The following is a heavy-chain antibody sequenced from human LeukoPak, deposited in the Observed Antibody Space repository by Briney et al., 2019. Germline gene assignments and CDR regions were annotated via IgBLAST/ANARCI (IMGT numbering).Heavy chain of an antibody. Sequence: PGGSLRLSCAASGFTFSSYAMHWVRQAPGKGLEWVAVISYDGSNKYYADSVKGRFTISRDNSKNTLYLQMNSLRAEDTAVYYCAKDPITMIVVVITTYLDYWGQGTLVTVSS. CDR2: ISYDGSNK. D-gene: IGHD3-22*01. J-gene: IGHJ4*02. CDR1: GFTFSSYA. CDR3: AKDPITMIVVVITTYLDY. V-gene: IGHV3-30*04.